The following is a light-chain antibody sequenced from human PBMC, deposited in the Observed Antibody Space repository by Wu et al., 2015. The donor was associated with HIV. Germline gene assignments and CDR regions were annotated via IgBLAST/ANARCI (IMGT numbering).Light chain of an antibody. V-gene: IGKV3-11*01. CDR3: QQRANWLLT. J-gene: IGKJ4*01. Sequence: RATSRVLARYLAXYRTRNPRATASQTPHLWSIQQATGIPDRFTASGSGTDFILTISSLEPEDFAVYYCQQRANWLLTFGGGTRVEIK. CDR2: SI. CDR1: RVLARY.